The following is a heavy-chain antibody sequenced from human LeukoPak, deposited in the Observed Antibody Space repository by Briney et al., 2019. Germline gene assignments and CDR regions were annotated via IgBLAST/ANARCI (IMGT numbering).Heavy chain of an antibody. CDR2: IIPIFGTA. D-gene: IGHD6-19*01. CDR1: GGTFSSYA. CDR3: ARGVGYSSGWYEDYYFDY. Sequence: SVKVSCKASGGTFSSYAISWVRQAPGQGLEWMGRIIPIFGTANYAQKFQGRVTITTDESTSTAYMELSSLRSEDTAVYYCARGVGYSSGWYEDYYFDYWGQGTLVTVSS. J-gene: IGHJ4*02. V-gene: IGHV1-69*05.